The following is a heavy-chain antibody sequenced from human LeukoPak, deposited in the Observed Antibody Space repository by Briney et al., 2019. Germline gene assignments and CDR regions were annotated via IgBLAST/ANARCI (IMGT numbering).Heavy chain of an antibody. J-gene: IGHJ4*02. CDR2: IKQDGSEK. CDR3: ARDGFVGAADY. V-gene: IGHV3-7*01. D-gene: IGHD6-13*01. CDR1: EFIFSGYW. Sequence: GGSLRLSCAASEFIFSGYWMNWVRQAPGKGLEGVANIKQDGSEKQYVAPVRGRFTISRDNDKNSLYLQMNRLRVEDTAVYYCARDGFVGAADYWGQGTLVTVSS.